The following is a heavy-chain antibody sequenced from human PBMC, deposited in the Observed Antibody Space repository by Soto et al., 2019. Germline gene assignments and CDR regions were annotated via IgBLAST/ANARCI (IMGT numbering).Heavy chain of an antibody. D-gene: IGHD6-6*01. CDR1: GYTFTSYG. V-gene: IGHV1-18*01. CDR3: ARGVYYYYAMDV. CDR2: ISAYNGNT. Sequence: AASVKVSFKASGYTFTSYGISWLRQAPGQGLEWMGWISAYNGNTNYAQKLQGRVTMTTDTSTSTAYMELRSLRSDDTAVYYCARGVYYYYAMDVWGQGTTVTVSS. J-gene: IGHJ6*02.